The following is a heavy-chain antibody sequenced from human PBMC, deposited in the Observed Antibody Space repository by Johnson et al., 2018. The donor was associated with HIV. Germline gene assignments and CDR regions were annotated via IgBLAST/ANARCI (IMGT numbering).Heavy chain of an antibody. V-gene: IGHV3-64*01. Sequence: VQLVESGGGLVQPGGSLRLSCAASGFSFSDYYMHWVRQAPGKGLEYVSAISSNGGSTYYANSVKGRFTISRDNSKNTLYLQMNSLRAEDTAVYYCARGDGSSLDAFDIWGQGTMVTVSS. J-gene: IGHJ3*02. CDR1: GFSFSDYY. CDR2: ISSNGGST. D-gene: IGHD2-15*01. CDR3: ARGDGSSLDAFDI.